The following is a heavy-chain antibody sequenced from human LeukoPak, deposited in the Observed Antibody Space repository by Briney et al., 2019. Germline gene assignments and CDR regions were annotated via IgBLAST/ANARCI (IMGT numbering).Heavy chain of an antibody. V-gene: IGHV3-23*01. CDR1: GFTFSSYA. Sequence: GGSLRLSCAASGFTFSSYAMSWVRQAPGKGLEWVSAISGSGGSTYYADSVKGRFTISRDNSKNTLYLQMNSLRAEDTAVYYCAKDIRCGYGDYEDVWFDPWGQGTLVTVSS. CDR2: ISGSGGST. D-gene: IGHD4-17*01. CDR3: AKDIRCGYGDYEDVWFDP. J-gene: IGHJ5*02.